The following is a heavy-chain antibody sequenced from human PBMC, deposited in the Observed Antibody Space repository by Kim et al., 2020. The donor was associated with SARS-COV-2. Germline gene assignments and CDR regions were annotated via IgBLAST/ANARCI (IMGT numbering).Heavy chain of an antibody. CDR3: ARGEIAGYSGYDFDDYYYGMDV. V-gene: IGHV4-61*01. D-gene: IGHD5-12*01. CDR1: GGSVSSGSYY. J-gene: IGHJ6*02. Sequence: SETLSLTCTVSGGSVSSGSYYWSWIRQPPGKGLEWIGYIYYSGSTNYNPSLKSRVTISVDTSKNQFSLKLSSVTAADTAVYYCARGEIAGYSGYDFDDYYYGMDVWGQGTTVTVSS. CDR2: IYYSGST.